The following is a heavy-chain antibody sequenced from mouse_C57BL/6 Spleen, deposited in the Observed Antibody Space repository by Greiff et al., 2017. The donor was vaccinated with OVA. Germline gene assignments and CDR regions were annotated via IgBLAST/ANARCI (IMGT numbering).Heavy chain of an antibody. CDR2: IDPENGDT. Sequence: EVHLVESGAELVRPGASVKLSCTASGFNIKDDYMHWVKQRPEQGLEWIGWIDPENGDTEYASKFQGKATITADTSSNTAYLQLSSLTSEDTAVYYCTTGTVVAFDYWGQGTTLTVSS. CDR3: TTGTVVAFDY. CDR1: GFNIKDDY. V-gene: IGHV14-4*01. D-gene: IGHD1-1*01. J-gene: IGHJ2*01.